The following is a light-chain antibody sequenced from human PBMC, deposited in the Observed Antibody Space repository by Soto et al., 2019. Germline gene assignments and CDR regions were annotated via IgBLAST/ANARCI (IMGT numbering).Light chain of an antibody. V-gene: IGKV3-20*01. CDR2: DVS. J-gene: IGKJ1*01. CDR3: QQYGSSPT. Sequence: EIVLTQSPGTLSLSPGERATLSCRSSQSVSSSYLAWYQQKPGQAPRLLIYDVSSRATGIPDRFSGSGSGTDFPLTISRLEHEDFAVYYCQQYGSSPTFGQGTKVEIK. CDR1: QSVSSSY.